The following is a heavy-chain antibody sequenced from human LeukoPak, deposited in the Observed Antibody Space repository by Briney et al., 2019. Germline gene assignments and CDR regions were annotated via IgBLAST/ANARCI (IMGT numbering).Heavy chain of an antibody. CDR1: GGSISDYY. Sequence: SETLSLTCTVSGGSISDYYWGWIRQPPGKGLEWIAYIHTSGSSNYNPSLKSQVTASVDTSKNQFSLKVNSVTAADTAVYYCARHAKIAGDTYYRWFDPWGQGTLVTVSS. V-gene: IGHV4-4*09. CDR3: ARHAKIAGDTYYRWFDP. J-gene: IGHJ5*02. CDR2: IHTSGSS. D-gene: IGHD2-21*02.